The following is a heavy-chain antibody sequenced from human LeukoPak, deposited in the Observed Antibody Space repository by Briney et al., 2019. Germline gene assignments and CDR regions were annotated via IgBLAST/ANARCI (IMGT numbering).Heavy chain of an antibody. V-gene: IGHV3-21*01. D-gene: IGHD6-19*01. Sequence: GGSLRLSCAASGFTFSNAWMSWVRQAPGKGLEWVSSISSSSSYIYYADSVKGRFTISRDNAKNSLYLQMNSLRAEDTAVYYCARESRQWLVLGGVDYWGQGTLVTVSS. CDR2: ISSSSSYI. CDR1: GFTFSNAW. J-gene: IGHJ4*02. CDR3: ARESRQWLVLGGVDY.